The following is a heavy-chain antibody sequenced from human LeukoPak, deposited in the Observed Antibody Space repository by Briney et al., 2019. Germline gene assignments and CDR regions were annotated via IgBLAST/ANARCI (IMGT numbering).Heavy chain of an antibody. CDR3: ARTSSLVGAHYEYYFDY. CDR1: GGTFSSYA. V-gene: IGHV1-69*13. J-gene: IGHJ4*02. D-gene: IGHD1-26*01. Sequence: ASVKVSCKASGGTFSSYAISWVRQAPGQALEWIGGIIPIFGTANYAQKFQGRVTITADESTSTAYMELSSLRSEDTAVYYCARTSSLVGAHYEYYFDYWGQGTLVTVSS. CDR2: IIPIFGTA.